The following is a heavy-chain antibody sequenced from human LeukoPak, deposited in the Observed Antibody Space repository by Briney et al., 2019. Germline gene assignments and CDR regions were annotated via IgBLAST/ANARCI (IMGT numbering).Heavy chain of an antibody. CDR2: VNPQGSGT. J-gene: IGHJ4*02. Sequence: GGSLRLSCAASGFTFSSYWMHWVRQAPGKGLVWVSRVNPQGSGTSYTDSVKGRFTISRDNAKDALHLRMDNLRVEDTAAYYCARARWSSAGWFLGYWGQGTLVTVSS. D-gene: IGHD6-19*01. CDR3: ARARWSSAGWFLGY. V-gene: IGHV3-74*01. CDR1: GFTFSSYW.